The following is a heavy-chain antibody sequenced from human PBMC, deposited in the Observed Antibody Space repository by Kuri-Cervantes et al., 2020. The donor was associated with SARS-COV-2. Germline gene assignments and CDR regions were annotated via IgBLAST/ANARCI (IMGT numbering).Heavy chain of an antibody. D-gene: IGHD5-24*01. CDR2: ISRNSGAR. CDR1: GFSFEDFA. Sequence: GGSLRLSCTASGFSFEDFAIHWVRQVPGKGLEWVSGISRNSGARGSADSVKGQFTISRYNAKNSLYLQMNSLRAEDTAVYYCARDRANGYNIDYWGQGTLVTVSS. CDR3: ARDRANGYNIDY. V-gene: IGHV3-9*01. J-gene: IGHJ4*02.